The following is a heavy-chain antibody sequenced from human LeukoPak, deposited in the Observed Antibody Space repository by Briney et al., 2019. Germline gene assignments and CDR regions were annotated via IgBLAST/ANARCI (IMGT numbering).Heavy chain of an antibody. CDR3: ASSTVNYYYYGMDV. V-gene: IGHV4-61*01. CDR1: GGSVSSGSYY. D-gene: IGHD4-17*01. J-gene: IGHJ6*04. Sequence: SETLSLTCTVSGGSVSSGSYYWSWIRQPPGKGLEWIGHTYYSGSTNYNPSLKSRVTISVDTSKNQFSLKLSSVTAADTAVYYCASSTVNYYYYGMDVWGKGTTVTVSS. CDR2: TYYSGST.